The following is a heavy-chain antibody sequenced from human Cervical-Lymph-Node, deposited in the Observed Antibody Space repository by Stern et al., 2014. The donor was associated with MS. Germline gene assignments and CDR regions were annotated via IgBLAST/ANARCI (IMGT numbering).Heavy chain of an antibody. D-gene: IGHD3-16*01. Sequence: QVQLQESGPGLVKPSQTLSLTCTVSGASISTVGYYWSWIRQHPGKGLEWIAYISYIGRTYYNPSIKSRVSISADTSKNQFSLNLTSVTAADTALYYCARSDRLWGSFDYWGQGTLFAVSS. CDR2: ISYIGRT. V-gene: IGHV4-31*03. J-gene: IGHJ4*02. CDR1: GASISTVGYY. CDR3: ARSDRLWGSFDY.